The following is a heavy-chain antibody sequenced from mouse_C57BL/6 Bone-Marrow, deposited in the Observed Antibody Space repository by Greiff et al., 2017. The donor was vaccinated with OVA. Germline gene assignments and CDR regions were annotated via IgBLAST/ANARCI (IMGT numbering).Heavy chain of an antibody. CDR3: ARDYYGSSPYAMDY. CDR1: GYTFTSYW. J-gene: IGHJ4*01. V-gene: IGHV1-72*01. Sequence: VQLQQPGAELVKPGASVKLSCKASGYTFTSYWMHWVKQRPGRGLEWIGRIDLNSGGTKYNEKFKSKATLTVDKPSSTAYMQLSSLTSEDSAVYYCARDYYGSSPYAMDYWGQGTSVTVSS. CDR2: IDLNSGGT. D-gene: IGHD1-1*01.